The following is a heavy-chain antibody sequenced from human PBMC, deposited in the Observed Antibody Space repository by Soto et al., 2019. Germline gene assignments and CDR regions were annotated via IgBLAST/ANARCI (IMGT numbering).Heavy chain of an antibody. D-gene: IGHD3-3*01. CDR2: ISYDGSNK. J-gene: IGHJ4*02. CDR1: GFTFSSYG. Sequence: PGGSLRLSCAASGFTFSSYGMHWVRQAPGKGLEWVAVISYDGSNKYYADSVKGRFTISRDNSKNTLYLQMNSLRAEDTAVYYCPKDAGYYDFWSGNFDYWGQGTLVTVSS. CDR3: PKDAGYYDFWSGNFDY. V-gene: IGHV3-30*18.